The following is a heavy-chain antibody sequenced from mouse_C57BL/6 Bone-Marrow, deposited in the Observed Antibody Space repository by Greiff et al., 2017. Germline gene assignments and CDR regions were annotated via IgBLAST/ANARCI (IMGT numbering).Heavy chain of an antibody. CDR3: TRGLLAWFAY. Sequence: VQLKQSGAELVRPGASVKLSCTASGFTFNDYYMHWVKQRPEQGLEWIGRIDPEDGDTEYAPKFQGKATMTADTSSNTAYLQLSSLTSEDAAVYYCTRGLLAWFAYGGRGTRVTVSA. V-gene: IGHV14-1*01. CDR1: GFTFNDYY. CDR2: IDPEDGDT. D-gene: IGHD1-1*01. J-gene: IGHJ3*01.